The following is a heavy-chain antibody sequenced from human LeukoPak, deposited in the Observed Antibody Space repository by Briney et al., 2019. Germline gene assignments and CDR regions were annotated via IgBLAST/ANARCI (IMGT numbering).Heavy chain of an antibody. J-gene: IGHJ6*03. D-gene: IGHD3-3*01. CDR2: IYHSGST. CDR1: GGSISSGGYY. CDR3: ARDMYDFWSGYSVYYYYYMDV. V-gene: IGHV4-30-2*01. Sequence: PSETLSLTCTVSGGSISSGGYYWSWIRQPPGKGLEWIGYIYHSGSTYYNPSLKSRVTISVDRSKNQFSLKLSSVTAADTAVYYCARDMYDFWSGYSVYYYYYMDVWGKGTTVTVSS.